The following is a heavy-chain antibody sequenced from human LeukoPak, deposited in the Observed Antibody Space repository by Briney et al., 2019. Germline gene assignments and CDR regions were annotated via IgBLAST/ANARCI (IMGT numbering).Heavy chain of an antibody. CDR3: ARIGGDSGYYYYFDY. V-gene: IGHV4-59*01. J-gene: IGHJ4*02. D-gene: IGHD3-22*01. CDR2: IYYNGST. CDR1: GVSISSYC. Sequence: SETLSLTCTVSGVSISSYCWSWVRQPPGKGLEWIGFIYYNGSTNYNPSLKSRVTISVNTSKNQFSLKLSSVSAADTAVYYCARIGGDSGYYYYFDYWGQGTLVAVCS.